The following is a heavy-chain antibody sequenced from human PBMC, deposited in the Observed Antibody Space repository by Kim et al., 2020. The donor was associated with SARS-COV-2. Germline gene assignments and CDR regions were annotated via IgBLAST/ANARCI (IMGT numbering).Heavy chain of an antibody. CDR1: GGSISSSSYY. D-gene: IGHD4-17*01. CDR2: IYYSGST. CDR3: GGNDYGGKGAFDI. V-gene: IGHV4-39*01. J-gene: IGHJ3*02. Sequence: SETLSLTCTVSGGSISSSSYYWGWIRQPPGKGLKWIGSIYYSGSTHYNPSLKSRVTISVDTSKNQVSLKLSSVTAADTAVYYCGGNDYGGKGAFDIWGQGTMVTVSS.